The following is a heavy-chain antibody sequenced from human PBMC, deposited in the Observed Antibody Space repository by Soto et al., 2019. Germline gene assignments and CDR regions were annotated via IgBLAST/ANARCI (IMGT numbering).Heavy chain of an antibody. D-gene: IGHD6-19*01. V-gene: IGHV4-30-4*01. Sequence: QVQLQESGPGLVKPSQTLSLTCTVSGGSMTTTNYNWGWIRQPPGKGLEWIGYIFYRASSYYKPSLKSRTTISLDTSRNQFFLKLSSVTAADTALYFCVRGEAVTSDAFDVWGHGTLVTVSS. J-gene: IGHJ3*01. CDR1: GGSMTTTNYN. CDR2: IFYRASS. CDR3: VRGEAVTSDAFDV.